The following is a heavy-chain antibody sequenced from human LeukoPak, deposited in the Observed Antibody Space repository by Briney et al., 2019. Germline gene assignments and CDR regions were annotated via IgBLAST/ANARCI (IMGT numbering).Heavy chain of an antibody. CDR3: AGGGVVGANDAFDI. CDR1: GYSISSGYY. Sequence: SETLSLTCTVSGYSISSGYYWGWIRQPPGKGLEWIGSIYHSGSTYYNPSLKSRVTISVDTSKNQFSLKLSSVTAADTAVYYCAGGGVVGANDAFDIWGQGTMVTVSS. V-gene: IGHV4-38-2*02. D-gene: IGHD1-26*01. CDR2: IYHSGST. J-gene: IGHJ3*02.